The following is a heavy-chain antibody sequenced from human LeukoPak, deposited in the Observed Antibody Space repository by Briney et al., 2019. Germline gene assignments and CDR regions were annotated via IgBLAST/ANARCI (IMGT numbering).Heavy chain of an antibody. J-gene: IGHJ6*02. CDR1: GYTFTGYY. D-gene: IGHD5-24*01. CDR2: INPNSGGT. Sequence: ASVKVSCKASGYTFTGYYMRWVRQAPGQGLEWIGWINPNSGGTNYAQKFQGRVTMTRDTSISTAYMELSRLRSDDTAVYYCAGGAGYSPLRGYGMDVWGQGTTVTVSS. V-gene: IGHV1-2*02. CDR3: AGGAGYSPLRGYGMDV.